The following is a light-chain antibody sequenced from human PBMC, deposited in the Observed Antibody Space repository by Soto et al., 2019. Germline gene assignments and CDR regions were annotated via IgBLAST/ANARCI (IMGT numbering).Light chain of an antibody. CDR1: QTISSW. CDR3: QHYNSYSEA. Sequence: VRVSQSPSTVSGKVGDRVTNTCRASQTISSWLAWYQQKPGKAPKLLIYKASTLKSGVPSRFSGSGSGTEFTLTISSLQPDDFATYYCQHYNSYSEAFGQGTKV. J-gene: IGKJ1*01. CDR2: KAS. V-gene: IGKV1-5*03.